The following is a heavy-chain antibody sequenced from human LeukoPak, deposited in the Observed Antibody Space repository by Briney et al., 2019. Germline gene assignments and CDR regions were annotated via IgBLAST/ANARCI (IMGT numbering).Heavy chain of an antibody. J-gene: IGHJ4*02. CDR3: AREVRRWLARFFDY. CDR1: GGSFSGYY. D-gene: IGHD6-19*01. Sequence: SETLSLTCAVYGGSFSGYYWSWIRQPPGKGLEWIGEINHSGSTNYNPSLKSRVTISVDTSKNQFSLKLSSVTAADTTVYYCAREVRRWLARFFDYWGQGTLVTVSS. CDR2: INHSGST. V-gene: IGHV4-34*01.